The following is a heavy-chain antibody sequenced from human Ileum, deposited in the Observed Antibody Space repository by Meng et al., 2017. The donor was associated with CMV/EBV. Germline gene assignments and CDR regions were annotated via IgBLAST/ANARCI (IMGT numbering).Heavy chain of an antibody. V-gene: IGHV3-7*01. D-gene: IGHD2-21*01. J-gene: IGHJ3*02. Sequence: GGSLRLSCAVSGFTFSSYSMSWVRQAPGKGLEWVASVKQHGSETYYVDSVKGRFTISRDNAKNSLYLQMNSLRAEDTAVYYCAREFFSGDNWYGAFDIWGQGAMVTVSS. CDR2: VKQHGSET. CDR1: GFTFSSYS. CDR3: AREFFSGDNWYGAFDI.